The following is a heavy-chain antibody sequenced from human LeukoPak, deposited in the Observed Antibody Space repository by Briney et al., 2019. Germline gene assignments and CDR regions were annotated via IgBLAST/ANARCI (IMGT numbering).Heavy chain of an antibody. CDR3: AKHPGLDV. CDR2: IYHSGST. CDR1: GYSISSGYY. J-gene: IGHJ6*04. D-gene: IGHD2-8*02. Sequence: SETLSLTCAFSGYSISSGYYWGWIRQPPGKGLEWIGSIYHSGSTYYNPSLKSRVTISVDTSKNQFSLKLSSVTAADTAVYYCAKHPGLDVWGKGTTVTVSS. V-gene: IGHV4-38-2*01.